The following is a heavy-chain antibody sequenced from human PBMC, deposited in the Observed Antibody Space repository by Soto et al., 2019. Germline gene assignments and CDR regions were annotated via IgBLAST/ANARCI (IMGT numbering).Heavy chain of an antibody. CDR3: ARGREDNSHHHFGHLFDS. J-gene: IGHJ4*02. CDR2: VHHTGNT. D-gene: IGHD2-15*01. CDR1: GDSIRDSF. Sequence: PSETLSLTCTVSGDSIRDSFWSWVRQPPGKGLEWIGLVHHTGNTNYNPSLETRVTMLVDTSANHFSLTLTSVTPADTAIYYCARGREDNSHHHFGHLFDSWGQGTLVTVSS. V-gene: IGHV4-59*01.